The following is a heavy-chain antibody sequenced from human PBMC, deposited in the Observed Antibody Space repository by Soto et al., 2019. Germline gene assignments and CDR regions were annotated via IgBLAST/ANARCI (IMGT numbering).Heavy chain of an antibody. Sequence: GASGEVCSKDFGGNFKSYSMRWVRQAPGQGHEWMGGIIPIFGTANYAQKFQGRVTITADESTSTAYMELSSLRSEDTAVYYCARTRYYYDSSGYLSPFDYWGQGTLVTVSS. CDR1: GGNFKSYS. CDR3: ARTRYYYDSSGYLSPFDY. CDR2: IIPIFGTA. J-gene: IGHJ4*02. V-gene: IGHV1-69*13. D-gene: IGHD3-22*01.